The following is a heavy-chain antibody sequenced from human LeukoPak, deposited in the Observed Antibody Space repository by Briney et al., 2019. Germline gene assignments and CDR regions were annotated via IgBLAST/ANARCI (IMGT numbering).Heavy chain of an antibody. J-gene: IGHJ6*04. V-gene: IGHV4-30-2*01. CDR3: AREGPTMVRGVSSYGMDV. CDR2: IYHSGST. CDR1: GGSISSGGYS. D-gene: IGHD3-10*01. Sequence: SQTLSLTCAVSGGSISSGGYSWSWIRQPPGKGLEWIGYIYHSGSTYYNPSLKSRVTISVDRSKNQFSLKLSSVTAADTAVYYCAREGPTMVRGVSSYGMDVWGKGATVTVSS.